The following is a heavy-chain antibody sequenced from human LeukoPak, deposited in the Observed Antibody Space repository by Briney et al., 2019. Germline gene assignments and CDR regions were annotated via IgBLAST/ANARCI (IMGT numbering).Heavy chain of an antibody. CDR1: GGTFSSYA. D-gene: IGHD3-22*01. Sequence: ASVKVSCKASGGTFSSYAISWVRQAPGQGLEWMGGIIPIFGTANYAQKFQGRVTITADKSTSTAYMELSSLRSEDTAVYYCASHHYYDSSGYRPSSGAFDIWGQGTMVTVSS. CDR3: ASHHYYDSSGYRPSSGAFDI. V-gene: IGHV1-69*06. J-gene: IGHJ3*02. CDR2: IIPIFGTA.